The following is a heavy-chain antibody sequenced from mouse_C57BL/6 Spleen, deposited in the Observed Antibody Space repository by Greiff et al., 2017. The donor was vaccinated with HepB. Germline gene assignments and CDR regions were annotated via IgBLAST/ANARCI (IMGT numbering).Heavy chain of an antibody. V-gene: IGHV1-64*01. D-gene: IGHD3-2*02. CDR2: IHPNSGST. J-gene: IGHJ3*01. CDR3: ARSWAAQATAAY. CDR1: GYTFTSYW. Sequence: VQLQQPGAELVKPGASVKLSCKASGYTFTSYWMHWVKQRPGQGLEWIGMIHPNSGSTNYNEKFKSKATLTVDKSSSTAYMQLSSLTSEDSAVYYCARSWAAQATAAYWGQGTLVTVSA.